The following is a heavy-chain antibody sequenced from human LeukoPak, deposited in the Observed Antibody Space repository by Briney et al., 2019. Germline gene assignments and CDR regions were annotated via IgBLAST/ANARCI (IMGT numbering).Heavy chain of an antibody. CDR3: ARVSGWYWFDQ. CDR2: ISSDGRIP. D-gene: IGHD6-19*01. J-gene: IGHJ5*02. Sequence: GGSLRLSCEGSGYTFSSYAMHWVRQAPGKGQEYVAAISSDGRIPYYANFVKGRFTISRDNSKNTLYLQMGSLRTEDMAVYYCARVSGWYWFDQWGQGTLVTVSS. CDR1: GYTFSSYA. V-gene: IGHV3-64*01.